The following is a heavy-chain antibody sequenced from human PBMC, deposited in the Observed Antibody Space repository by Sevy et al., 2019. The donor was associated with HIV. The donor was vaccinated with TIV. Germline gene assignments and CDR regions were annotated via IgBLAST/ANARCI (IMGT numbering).Heavy chain of an antibody. CDR3: IARVYYDSSGYYYRKMHYFDD. D-gene: IGHD3-22*01. V-gene: IGHV3-73*01. CDR1: GFTFSGSA. CDR2: IRSKANSYET. Sequence: GGSLRLSCAASGFTFSGSAMHWVRQASGKGLEWVGRIRSKANSYETAYAASVKGRFTISRDDSKNTAYLQMNSLKIEDTAVYYCIARVYYDSSGYYYRKMHYFDDWGQGTLVTVSS. J-gene: IGHJ4*02.